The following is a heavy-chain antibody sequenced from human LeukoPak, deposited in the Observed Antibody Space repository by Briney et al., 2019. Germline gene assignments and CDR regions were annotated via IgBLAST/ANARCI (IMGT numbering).Heavy chain of an antibody. Sequence: SETLSLTCAVSGDSISSYKWWSWLRQPPGKGLEWIGEIYHSGSTYYHPSLKSRVTISVDTSKNQFSLKLSSVTAADTAVYYCARDQQWLVSGGVIDAFDIWGQGTVVTVSS. CDR1: GDSISSYKW. CDR2: IYHSGST. D-gene: IGHD6-19*01. CDR3: ARDQQWLVSGGVIDAFDI. J-gene: IGHJ3*02. V-gene: IGHV4-4*02.